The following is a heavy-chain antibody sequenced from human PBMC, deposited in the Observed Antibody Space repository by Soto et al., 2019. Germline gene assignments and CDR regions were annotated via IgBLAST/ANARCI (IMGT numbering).Heavy chain of an antibody. J-gene: IGHJ6*02. D-gene: IGHD3-9*01. CDR2: LSGSGGST. Sequence: GGSLRLSCAASGFTFSNYAMSWVRQAPGKGLEWVSTLSGSGGSTYYADSVKGRFTISRDNAKNSLYLQMNSLRAEDTAVYYCARDSYYDILTGYHNYGMDVWGQGTTVTVSS. V-gene: IGHV3-23*01. CDR3: ARDSYYDILTGYHNYGMDV. CDR1: GFTFSNYA.